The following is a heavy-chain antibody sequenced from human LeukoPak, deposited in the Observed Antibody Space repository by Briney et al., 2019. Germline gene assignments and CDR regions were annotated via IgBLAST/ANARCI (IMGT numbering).Heavy chain of an antibody. Sequence: PGGSLRLSCAASGFTFSSYWMSWVRQAPGKGLERVANIKQYGSEKYYVDSVKGRFTISRDNAKNSLYLQMNSLRAEDTAVYYCAREGSSGINYDYWGQGTLVTVSS. CDR2: IKQYGSEK. D-gene: IGHD6-13*01. CDR1: GFTFSSYW. CDR3: AREGSSGINYDY. J-gene: IGHJ4*02. V-gene: IGHV3-7*01.